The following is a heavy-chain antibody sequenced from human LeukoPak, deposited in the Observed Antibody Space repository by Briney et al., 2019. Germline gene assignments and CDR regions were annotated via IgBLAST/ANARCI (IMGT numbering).Heavy chain of an antibody. V-gene: IGHV4-4*07. D-gene: IGHD6-19*01. CDR2: IYTSGST. Sequence: SETLSLTCTVSGGSISSDYWSWIRQPAGKGLEWIGRIYTSGSTNYNPSLKSRVTMSVDTSKNQFSLKLSSVTAADTAVYYCARDQEQWLNAFDIWGQGTMVTVSS. CDR1: GGSISSDY. CDR3: ARDQEQWLNAFDI. J-gene: IGHJ3*02.